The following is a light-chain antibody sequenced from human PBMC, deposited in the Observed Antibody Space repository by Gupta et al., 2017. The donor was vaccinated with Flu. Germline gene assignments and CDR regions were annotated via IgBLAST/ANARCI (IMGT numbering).Light chain of an antibody. CDR3: QPYGTSPGT. Sequence: EIVLTQSPGTLSLSPGERATLSCRASQSVSSNYLAWYQQKPGQAPRLLIYGASSRATGIPDRFSGSGSGTDFTLTISRLEPEDFAVYYCQPYGTSPGTFGQGTKVEIK. CDR2: GAS. V-gene: IGKV3-20*01. CDR1: QSVSSNY. J-gene: IGKJ1*01.